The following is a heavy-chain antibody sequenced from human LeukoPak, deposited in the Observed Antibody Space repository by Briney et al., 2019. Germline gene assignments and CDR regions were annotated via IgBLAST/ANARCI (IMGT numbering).Heavy chain of an antibody. CDR2: IRSRAYRGTT. D-gene: IGHD5-18*01. V-gene: IGHV3-49*04. CDR3: TRGPTQLWLCCGMDV. J-gene: IGHJ6*02. CDR1: GFIFGDHA. Sequence: AGGSLRLSCTASGFIFGDHAMSWVRQAPGKGLEWVGFIRSRAYRGTTEYAASVKGRFTISRDDSNSIAYLQMNSLKIEDTAVYYCTRGPTQLWLCCGMDVWGQGTTVIVSS.